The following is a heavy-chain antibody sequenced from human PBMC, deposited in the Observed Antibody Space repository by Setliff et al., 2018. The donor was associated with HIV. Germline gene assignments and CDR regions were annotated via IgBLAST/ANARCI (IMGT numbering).Heavy chain of an antibody. CDR3: ANLWEVGA. V-gene: IGHV3-7*03. CDR1: GFIFSDSW. D-gene: IGHD1-26*01. Sequence: PGGSLRLSCAASGFIFSDSWMDWVRQAPGKGLEWVATIKKDGREKYYVDSVKGRFTISRDNARTSLYLEMSSLRVEDTAVYFCANLWEVGAWGQGTLVTVSS. J-gene: IGHJ5*02. CDR2: IKKDGREK.